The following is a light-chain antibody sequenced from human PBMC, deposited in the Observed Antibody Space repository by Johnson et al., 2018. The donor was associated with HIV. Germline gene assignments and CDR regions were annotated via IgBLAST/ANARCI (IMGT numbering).Light chain of an antibody. J-gene: IGLJ1*01. CDR2: DNN. Sequence: VLTQPPSVSAAPGQKVTISCSGSSSNIGNNYVSWYQQLPGTAPKLLIYDNNKRPSGIPDRFSGSKSGTSATLGITGLQTGDEADYYCGTWDSSLSAHVFGTGTKVTVL. CDR1: SSNIGNNY. CDR3: GTWDSSLSAHV. V-gene: IGLV1-51*01.